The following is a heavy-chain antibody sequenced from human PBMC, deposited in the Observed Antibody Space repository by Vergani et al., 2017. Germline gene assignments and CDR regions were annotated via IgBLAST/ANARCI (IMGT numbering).Heavy chain of an antibody. D-gene: IGHD1-26*01. CDR2: INHSGST. CDR1: GGSFSGYY. CDR3: ARDSYAEYFQH. J-gene: IGHJ1*01. V-gene: IGHV4-34*01. Sequence: QVQLQQWGAGLLKPSETLSLTCAVYGGSFSGYYWSWIRQPPGKGLEWIGEINHSGSTNYNPSLKSRVTISVDTSKNQFSLKLSSVTAADTAVYYCARDSYAEYFQHWGQGTLVTVSS.